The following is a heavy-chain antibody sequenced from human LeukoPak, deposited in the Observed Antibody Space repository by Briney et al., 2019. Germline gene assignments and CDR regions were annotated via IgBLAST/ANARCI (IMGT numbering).Heavy chain of an antibody. CDR1: GGTFSSYA. D-gene: IGHD2-15*01. CDR3: ARATLGYCSGGSCYCPFYYYYYMDV. Sequence: SVKVSCKASGGTFSSYAISLVRQAPGQGLECMGGIIPIFGTANYAQKFEGRVTITTDESTSTAYMELSSLRSEDTAVYYCARATLGYCSGGSCYCPFYYYYYMDVWGKGTTVTVSS. CDR2: IIPIFGTA. J-gene: IGHJ6*03. V-gene: IGHV1-69*05.